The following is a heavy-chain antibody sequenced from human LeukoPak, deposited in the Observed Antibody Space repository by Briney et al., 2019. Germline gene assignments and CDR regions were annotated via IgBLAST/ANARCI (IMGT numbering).Heavy chain of an antibody. D-gene: IGHD1-20*01. V-gene: IGHV1-69*13. CDR1: GGTFSSYA. Sequence: SVKVSCKASGGTFSSYAISWVRQAPGQGLEWMGGIIPIFGTANYAQKFQGRVTTTADESTSTAYMELSSLRSEDTAVYYCASLTGTTRGGYYYYYGMDVWGKGTTVTVSS. CDR3: ASLTGTTRGGYYYYYGMDV. CDR2: IIPIFGTA. J-gene: IGHJ6*04.